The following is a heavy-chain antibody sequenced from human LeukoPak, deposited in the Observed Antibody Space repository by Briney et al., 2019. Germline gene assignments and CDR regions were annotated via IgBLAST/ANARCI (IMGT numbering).Heavy chain of an antibody. CDR2: ILSSSSYI. D-gene: IGHD3-22*01. J-gene: IGHJ4*02. CDR1: GFTFSSYA. Sequence: GGSLRLSCAASGFTFSSYAMNWVRQAPGDGMGWVSSILSSSSYIFHADSLKGRFTISRDNAKDSLFLQMNSLRAEDTAVYYCARVGDYYDSPGYYNFDYWGQGTLVSVSS. V-gene: IGHV3-21*01. CDR3: ARVGDYYDSPGYYNFDY.